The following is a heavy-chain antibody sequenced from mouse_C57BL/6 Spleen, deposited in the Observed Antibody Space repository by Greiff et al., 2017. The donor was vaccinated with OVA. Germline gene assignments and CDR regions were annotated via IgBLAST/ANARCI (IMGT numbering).Heavy chain of an antibody. CDR2: IYPGDGDT. CDR1: GYAFSSSW. D-gene: IGHD1-1*01. J-gene: IGHJ2*01. CDR3: ARFDYGSSYEGDY. V-gene: IGHV1-82*01. Sequence: VQRVESGPELVKPGASVKISCKASGYAFSSSWMNWVKQRPGKGLEWIGRIYPGDGDTNYNGKFKGKATLTADKSSSTAYMQLSSLTSEDSAVYFCARFDYGSSYEGDYWGQGTTLTVSS.